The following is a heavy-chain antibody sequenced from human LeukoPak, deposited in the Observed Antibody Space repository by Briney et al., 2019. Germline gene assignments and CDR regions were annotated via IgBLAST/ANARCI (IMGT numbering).Heavy chain of an antibody. CDR3: ARDLEDDESVSYFDY. J-gene: IGHJ4*02. Sequence: GGSLRLSCAVSGFTFVNYWMHWVRQAPGKGLVWVSRINGDGNRRSYADSVKGRFSISRDSGKNTLYLQMNRLTAEDTAVYYCARDLEDDESVSYFDYWGQGNLVTVSS. CDR1: GFTFVNYW. CDR2: INGDGNRR. D-gene: IGHD3-3*01. V-gene: IGHV3-74*01.